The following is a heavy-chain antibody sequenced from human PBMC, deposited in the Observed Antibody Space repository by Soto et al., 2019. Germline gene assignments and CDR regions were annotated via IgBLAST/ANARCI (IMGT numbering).Heavy chain of an antibody. CDR2: IYYSGST. CDR1: GASISSGGYY. D-gene: IGHD3-3*01. CDR3: GRVGYYVFWRGYYGLYYGRDF. Sequence: LSLTCTVSGASISSGGYYWSWIRQHPGKGLEWIGYIYYSGSTYYNPSLRSRVTISVDRSKNQFSLKLSSVTAAGMAVYYCGRVGYYVFWRGYYGLYYGRDFWGQGTRVTASS. J-gene: IGHJ6*02. V-gene: IGHV4-31*03.